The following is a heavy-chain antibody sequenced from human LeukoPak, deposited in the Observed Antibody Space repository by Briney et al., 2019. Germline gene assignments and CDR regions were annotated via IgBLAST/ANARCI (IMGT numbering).Heavy chain of an antibody. CDR3: ARDPEAGGYFDY. CDR1: GFTFSSYA. J-gene: IGHJ4*02. Sequence: GGSLRLSCAASGFTFSSYAMHWVRQAAGKGLEWVAVISHDGSNKYYADSVKGRFTISRDNSKNTLYLQMNSLRAEDTAVYYCARDPEAGGYFDYWGQGTLLTVSS. CDR2: ISHDGSNK. D-gene: IGHD4-23*01. V-gene: IGHV3-30-3*01.